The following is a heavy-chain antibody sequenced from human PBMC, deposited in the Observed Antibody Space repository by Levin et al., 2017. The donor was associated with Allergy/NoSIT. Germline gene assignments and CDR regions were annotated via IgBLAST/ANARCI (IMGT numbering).Heavy chain of an antibody. J-gene: IGHJ4*02. D-gene: IGHD3-9*01. CDR1: GGSISTDNW. Sequence: SCAVSGGSISTDNWWSWIRQPPGKGLEWIGEIYRSGDTNHNPSLRSRVTMSVDKSTNNFSLKLSSVTAADTAVYYCATVEGLFCSGVSCSYSFHYWGQGALVTVSS. CDR2: IYRSGDT. CDR3: ATVEGLFCSGVSCSYSFHY. V-gene: IGHV4-4*02.